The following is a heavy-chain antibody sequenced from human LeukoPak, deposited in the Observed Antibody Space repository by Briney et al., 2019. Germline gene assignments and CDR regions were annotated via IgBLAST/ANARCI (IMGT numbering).Heavy chain of an antibody. CDR1: GFTFSSYE. V-gene: IGHV3-48*03. D-gene: IGHD6-19*01. J-gene: IGHJ5*02. Sequence: PGGSLRLSCAASGFTFSSYEMNWVRQAPGKGLEWVSYISSSGSTIYYADSVKGRFTISRDNAKNSLYLQMNSLRTEDTAVYYCARGIAVAGTDWFDPWGQGTLVTVSS. CDR3: ARGIAVAGTDWFDP. CDR2: ISSSGSTI.